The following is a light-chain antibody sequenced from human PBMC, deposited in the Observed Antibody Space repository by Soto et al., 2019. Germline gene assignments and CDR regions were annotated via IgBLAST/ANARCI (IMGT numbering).Light chain of an antibody. CDR3: QNYNSYSEE. J-gene: IGKJ1*01. Sequence: DIQVTQSPPTLSSSLGDRVTITCRASQTISTWMAWYQQKPGKAPKLLVYDASTLQSGVPSRFSGSGSGTEFTLTISSLQPDDFATYYCQNYNSYSEEFGQGTKVDIK. CDR2: DAS. CDR1: QTISTW. V-gene: IGKV1-5*01.